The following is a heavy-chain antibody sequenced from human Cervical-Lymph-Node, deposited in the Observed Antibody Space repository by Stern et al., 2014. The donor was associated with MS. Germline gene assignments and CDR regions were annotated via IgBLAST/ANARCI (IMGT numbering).Heavy chain of an antibody. J-gene: IGHJ5*02. CDR1: GFSFDEYA. V-gene: IGHV3-9*01. CDR2: ITWNSGRV. D-gene: IGHD6-6*01. CDR3: ARRVSSSGWFDP. Sequence: VQLVQSGGGLVQPGRSLRLSCAASGFSFDEYAMYWVRQAPGKGLEWVSGITWNSGRVDYAVSVKGRFSISRDNGENSVYLQMNSLRPEDTALYYCARRVSSSGWFDPWGQGTVVTVSS.